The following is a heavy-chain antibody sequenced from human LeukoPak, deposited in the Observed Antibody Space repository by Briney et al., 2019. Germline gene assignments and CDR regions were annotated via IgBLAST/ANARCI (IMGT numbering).Heavy chain of an antibody. CDR2: ISGSGGST. Sequence: GGSLRLSCAASGFTFTNFAMSWVRQAPGKGLEWVSAISGSGGSTYYADSVKGRFTISRDNSKNTLYLQMNSLRAEDTAVYYCAKAKSIAAAGNTDYWGQGTLVTVSS. V-gene: IGHV3-23*01. D-gene: IGHD6-13*01. CDR3: AKAKSIAAAGNTDY. CDR1: GFTFTNFA. J-gene: IGHJ4*02.